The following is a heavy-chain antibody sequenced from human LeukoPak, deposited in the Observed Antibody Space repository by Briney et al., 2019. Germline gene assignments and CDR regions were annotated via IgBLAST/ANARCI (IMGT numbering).Heavy chain of an antibody. CDR2: INPSDGAT. CDR3: AICSGGSCFYHDY. V-gene: IGHV1-46*03. Sequence: ASVKVSCKASGYGFTSDYMHWVRQAPGQGLEWMGIINPSDGATGYAQKFQGRVTLTRDTSTSTVYMELSVLRSQDTAVYYCAICSGGSCFYHDYWGQGTLVTVSS. D-gene: IGHD2-15*01. CDR1: GYGFTSDY. J-gene: IGHJ4*02.